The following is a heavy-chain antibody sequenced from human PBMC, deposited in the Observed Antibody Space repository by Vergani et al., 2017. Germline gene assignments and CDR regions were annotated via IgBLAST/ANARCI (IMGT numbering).Heavy chain of an antibody. D-gene: IGHD3-9*01. V-gene: IGHV1-46*01. CDR3: ARDGKRDGIILRYFDWLLGEFDY. CDR1: GYTFTSYY. CDR2: INPSGGST. J-gene: IGHJ4*02. Sequence: QVQLVQSGAEVKKPGASVKVSCKASGYTFTSYYMHWVRQAPGQGLEWMGIINPSGGSTSYAQKFQGRVTMTRDTSTSTVYMELSSLSSEDTAVYYCARDGKRDGIILRYFDWLLGEFDYWGQGTLVTVSS.